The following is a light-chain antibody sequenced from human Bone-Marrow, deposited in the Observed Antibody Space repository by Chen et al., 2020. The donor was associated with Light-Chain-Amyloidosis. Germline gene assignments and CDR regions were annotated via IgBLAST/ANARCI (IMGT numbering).Light chain of an antibody. CDR2: RNN. V-gene: IGLV1-47*01. CDR3: AAWDGSLSGYV. Sequence: SELIQPPPASGTPGKRVTIPCSGASSNIGINHVYWYQHFPGAAPTLLIHRNNQRPSGVPDRFSASKSGTSAFLAISALRSEDEADYYFAAWDGSLSGYVFGTGTKVIGL. J-gene: IGLJ1*01. CDR1: SSNIGINH.